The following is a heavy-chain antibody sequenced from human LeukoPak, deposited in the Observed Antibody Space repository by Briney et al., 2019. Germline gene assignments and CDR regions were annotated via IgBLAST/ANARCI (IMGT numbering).Heavy chain of an antibody. D-gene: IGHD3-10*01. CDR3: AKGSGRPNWFDP. V-gene: IGHV3-23*01. J-gene: IGHJ5*02. Sequence: PGGSLRLSCADSGFTLSNYDMSWVRQAPGKGLEWVSAITGSGGTTYYADSVKGRFTISRDNSKNTLYLQMNSLRAEDAAVYYCAKGSGRPNWFDPWGQGTLVTVSS. CDR1: GFTLSNYD. CDR2: ITGSGGTT.